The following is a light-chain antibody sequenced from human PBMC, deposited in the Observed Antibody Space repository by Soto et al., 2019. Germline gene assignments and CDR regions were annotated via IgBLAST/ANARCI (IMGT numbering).Light chain of an antibody. CDR3: QQYESFPRT. J-gene: IGKJ1*01. Sequence: DIQMTQSTSTLSASVGDRVTITCRASQSISSWLAWYQQKPGKAPKLLIYKASSLESGVPSRFSGSGSGTEFTLSISSLQPYDFATYSCQQYESFPRTFGQGTKVEIK. CDR1: QSISSW. V-gene: IGKV1-5*03. CDR2: KAS.